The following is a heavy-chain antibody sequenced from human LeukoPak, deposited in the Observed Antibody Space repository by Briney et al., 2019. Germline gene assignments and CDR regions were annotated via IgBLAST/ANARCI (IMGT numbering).Heavy chain of an antibody. D-gene: IGHD3-10*01. CDR2: IDTSGNT. CDR3: ARGIVRGVSAPDI. J-gene: IGHJ3*02. CDR1: GGSISIYR. V-gene: IGHV4-4*07. Sequence: SETLSLTCTLSGGSISIYRWSWIRQPAGKGLEWMGRIDTSGNTNYNPSLNGRVTMSVDTSKTQFYLDLRSVTAADTAIYYCARGIVRGVSAPDIWGQGTMVTVSS.